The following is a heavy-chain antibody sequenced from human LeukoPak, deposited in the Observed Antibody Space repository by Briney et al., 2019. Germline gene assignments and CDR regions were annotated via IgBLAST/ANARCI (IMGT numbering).Heavy chain of an antibody. CDR3: ARGTPHYYGSGSYYIRRFDP. Sequence: SQTLSLTCAISGDSVSSNSATWNWIRQSPSRSLEWLGRTYYRSKWYNDSAVSVKSRIIINADTSKNQFSLRLTSVIAADTAVYYCARGTPHYYGSGSYYIRRFDPWGQGTLVTVSS. J-gene: IGHJ5*02. V-gene: IGHV6-1*01. CDR2: TYYRSKWYN. D-gene: IGHD3-10*01. CDR1: GDSVSSNSAT.